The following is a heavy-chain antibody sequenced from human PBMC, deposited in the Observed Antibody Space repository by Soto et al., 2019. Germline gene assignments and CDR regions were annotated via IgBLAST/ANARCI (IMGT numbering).Heavy chain of an antibody. V-gene: IGHV4-4*02. D-gene: IGHD3-10*01. CDR3: ARVKGIWFGELLRAFDI. CDR2: IYHSGST. J-gene: IGHJ3*02. Sequence: PSETLSLTCAVSSGSISSSNWWSWVRQPPGKGLEWIGEIYHSGSTNYNPSLKSRVTISVDKSKNQFSLKLSSVTAADTAVYYCARVKGIWFGELLRAFDIWGQGTMVTVSS. CDR1: SGSISSSNW.